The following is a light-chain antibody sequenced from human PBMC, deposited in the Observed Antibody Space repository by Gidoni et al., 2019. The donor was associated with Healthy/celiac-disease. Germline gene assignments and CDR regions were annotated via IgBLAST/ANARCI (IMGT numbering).Light chain of an antibody. Sequence: EIVVTQSPATLSLSPGERATLSCSASQSVSSYLAWYQQKPGQAPRLLIYDASNRATGVPARFSGSGSGTDFTLTISSLEPEDFAVYYCQQRSNWPPYTFGQGTKLEIK. CDR1: QSVSSY. CDR2: DAS. J-gene: IGKJ2*01. CDR3: QQRSNWPPYT. V-gene: IGKV3-11*01.